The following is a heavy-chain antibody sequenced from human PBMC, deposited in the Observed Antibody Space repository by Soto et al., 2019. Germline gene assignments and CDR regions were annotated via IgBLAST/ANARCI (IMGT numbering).Heavy chain of an antibody. CDR3: ARSEDPIRYYGSGSVTLDY. CDR1: GYTFTGYY. V-gene: IGHV1-2*04. J-gene: IGHJ4*02. CDR2: INPNSGGT. D-gene: IGHD3-10*01. Sequence: GASVKVSCKASGYTFTGYYMHWVRQAPGQGLEWMGWINPNSGGTNYAQKFQGWVTMTRDTSISTAYMELSRLRSDDTAVYYCARSEDPIRYYGSGSVTLDYWGQGTLVTVSS.